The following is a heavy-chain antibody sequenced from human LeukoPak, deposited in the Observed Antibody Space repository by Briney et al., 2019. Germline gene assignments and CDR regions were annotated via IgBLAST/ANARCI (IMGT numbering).Heavy chain of an antibody. D-gene: IGHD3-22*01. Sequence: GGSLRLSCAASGFTFSSYSMNWVRQAPGKGLEWVSSISSSSSYIYYADSVKGRFTISRDNAKNSLYLQMNSLRAEDTAVYYCARDYSSDYYDSSGYYYDYWGQGTLVTVSS. CDR2: ISSSSSYI. CDR1: GFTFSSYS. V-gene: IGHV3-21*01. J-gene: IGHJ4*02. CDR3: ARDYSSDYYDSSGYYYDY.